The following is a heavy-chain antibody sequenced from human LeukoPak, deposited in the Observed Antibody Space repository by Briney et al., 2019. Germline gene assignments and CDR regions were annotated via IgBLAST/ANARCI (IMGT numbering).Heavy chain of an antibody. CDR1: GGSISSGSYY. CDR2: IYTSGST. D-gene: IGHD6-19*01. CDR3: AREGRWLVPGADDY. V-gene: IGHV4-61*02. J-gene: IGHJ4*02. Sequence: PSETLSLTCTVSGGSISSGSYYWRWLRQPAGKGLEWIGRIYTSGSTNYNPSLKSRVTISVDTSKNQFSLKLSSVTAADTAVYYCAREGRWLVPGADDYWGQGTLVTVSS.